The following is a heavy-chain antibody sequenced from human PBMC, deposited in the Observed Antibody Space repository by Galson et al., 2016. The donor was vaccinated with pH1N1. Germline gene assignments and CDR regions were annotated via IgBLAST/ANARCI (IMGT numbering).Heavy chain of an antibody. CDR1: GYTFASYA. J-gene: IGHJ4*02. Sequence: SVKVSCKASGYTFASYAINWVRQVPGQGLEWTGWIHTTTGDPSYGQGFTGRFVFSLDTSVTTAYLQISSLKTEDAAVYYCARESYRCRGGSCYFDSWGQGTLVTVSS. V-gene: IGHV7-4-1*02. D-gene: IGHD2-15*01. CDR3: ARESYRCRGGSCYFDS. CDR2: IHTTTGDP.